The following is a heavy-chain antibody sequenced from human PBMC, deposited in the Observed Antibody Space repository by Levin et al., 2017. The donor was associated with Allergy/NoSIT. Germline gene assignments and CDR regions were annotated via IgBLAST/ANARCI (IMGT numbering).Heavy chain of an antibody. Sequence: GGSLRLSCAASGFTVSSNYMSWVRQAPGKGLEWVSVIYSGGSTYYADSVKGRFTISRDNSKNTLYLQMNSLRAEDTAVYYCASPRNSIAMTSGGRGGFQHWGQGTLVTVSS. J-gene: IGHJ1*01. CDR1: GFTVSSNY. D-gene: IGHD6-6*01. CDR3: ASPRNSIAMTSGGRGGFQH. V-gene: IGHV3-66*01. CDR2: IYSGGST.